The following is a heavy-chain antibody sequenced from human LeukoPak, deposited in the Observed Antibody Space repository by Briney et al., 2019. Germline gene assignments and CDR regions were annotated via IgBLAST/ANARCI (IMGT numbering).Heavy chain of an antibody. CDR2: ISSSGSTI. CDR1: GLTFSDYY. CDR3: AKEFTGGWPFDS. D-gene: IGHD6-19*01. J-gene: IGHJ4*02. V-gene: IGHV3-11*01. Sequence: GGSLRLSCAASGLTFSDYYMSWIRQAPGKGLEWVSYISSSGSTIYYADSVKGRFTISRDNSKNTLYLQMNRLRVEDTAIYYCAKEFTGGWPFDSWGQGTLVTVSS.